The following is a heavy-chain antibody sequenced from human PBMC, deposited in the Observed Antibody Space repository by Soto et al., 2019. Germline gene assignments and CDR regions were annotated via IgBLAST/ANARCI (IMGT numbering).Heavy chain of an antibody. J-gene: IGHJ5*02. CDR2: FIPILGIA. Sequence: QVQLVQSGAEVKKPGSSVKVSCKASGGTFSSYTISWVRQAPGQGLEWMGRFIPILGIANYAQKFQGRVTITADKSTSTAYMELSSLRTEDTAVYYCARDPPRIAVAGTSSWWFDPWGQGTLVTVSS. CDR1: GGTFSSYT. D-gene: IGHD6-19*01. CDR3: ARDPPRIAVAGTSSWWFDP. V-gene: IGHV1-69*08.